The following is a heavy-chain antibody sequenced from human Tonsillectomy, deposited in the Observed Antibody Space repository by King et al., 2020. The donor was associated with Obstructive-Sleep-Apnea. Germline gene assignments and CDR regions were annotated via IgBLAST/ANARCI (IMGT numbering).Heavy chain of an antibody. D-gene: IGHD1-26*01. Sequence: GQLVQSGAEVKKPGESLKISCKGSRYRFTSYWIGWVRQMPGKGLECMGIIYPGDSDTRYSPSFQGQFTISADKSISTAYLQWSRLKASDSAMYYCARRESGSYSNFDYWGQGTLVTVSS. CDR3: ARRESGSYSNFDY. CDR2: IYPGDSDT. V-gene: IGHV5-51*01. J-gene: IGHJ4*02. CDR1: RYRFTSYW.